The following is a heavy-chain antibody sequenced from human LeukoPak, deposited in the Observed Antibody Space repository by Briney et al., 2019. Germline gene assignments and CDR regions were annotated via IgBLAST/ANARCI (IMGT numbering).Heavy chain of an antibody. Sequence: PGGSLRLPCAAPGFTFSSNYMSWVRQAPGKGLGGVSVFYIGGGTYYADSVKGRFTISRDNSKNTLYLQMNSLRAEDTAVYYCARITYYYDSSGYKPHHAFDIWGQGTMVTVSS. CDR1: GFTFSSNY. J-gene: IGHJ3*02. D-gene: IGHD3-22*01. V-gene: IGHV3-66*01. CDR3: ARITYYYDSSGYKPHHAFDI. CDR2: FYIGGGT.